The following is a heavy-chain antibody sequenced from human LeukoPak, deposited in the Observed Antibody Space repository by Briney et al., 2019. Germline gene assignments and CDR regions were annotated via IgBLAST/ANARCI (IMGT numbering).Heavy chain of an antibody. D-gene: IGHD3-22*01. J-gene: IGHJ6*02. CDR3: ARGLSGYYYDSSGYYSPPYYYGMDV. Sequence: SQTLSLTCAISGDSVSSNSAAWNWIRQSPSRGLEWLGRTYYRSKWYNDYAVSVKSRITINPDTSKNQFSLQLNSVTPEDTAVYYCARGLSGYYYDSSGYYSPPYYYGMDVWGQGTTVTVSS. V-gene: IGHV6-1*01. CDR1: GDSVSSNSAA. CDR2: TYYRSKWYN.